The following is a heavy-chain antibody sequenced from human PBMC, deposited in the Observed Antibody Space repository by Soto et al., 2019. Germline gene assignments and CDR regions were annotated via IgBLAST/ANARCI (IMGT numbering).Heavy chain of an antibody. V-gene: IGHV3-53*04. Sequence: GGSLRLSCAASGFTFSSYAMSWVRQAPGKGLEWVSVIYSGGSTYYADSVKGRFTISRHNSKNTLYLQMNSLRAEDTAVYYCARDRGDYWGQGTLVTVSS. D-gene: IGHD3-10*01. CDR2: IYSGGST. CDR3: ARDRGDY. J-gene: IGHJ4*02. CDR1: GFTFSSYA.